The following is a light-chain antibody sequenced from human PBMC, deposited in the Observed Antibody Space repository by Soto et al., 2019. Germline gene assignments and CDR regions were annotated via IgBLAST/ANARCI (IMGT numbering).Light chain of an antibody. Sequence: QSVLTQPPSASGTPGQRVTISCSGSSSNIGVNYVYWYQQLPGTAPKLLIYTNNQRPSGVPDRFSGSKSGTSAFLAISGLRSEDEADYHCATWDDSLSGVVFGGGTKLTVL. CDR1: SSNIGVNY. V-gene: IGLV1-47*01. CDR3: ATWDDSLSGVV. J-gene: IGLJ2*01. CDR2: TNN.